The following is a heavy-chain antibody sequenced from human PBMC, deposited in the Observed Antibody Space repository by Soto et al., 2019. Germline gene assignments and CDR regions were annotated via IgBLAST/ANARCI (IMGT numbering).Heavy chain of an antibody. CDR2: IWYDGSIK. V-gene: IGHV3-33*01. D-gene: IGHD1-26*01. CDR1: GFTFGIYG. CDR3: ASATSGSFDALDM. Sequence: QVQLVESGGGVVQPGRSLRLSCAASGFTFGIYGMHWVRQAPGKGLEWVAVIWYDGSIKYHADSVKGRFTISRDNSKNTVYLKMNSLRDEDTAVYYCASATSGSFDALDMWGQGTMVTVSS. J-gene: IGHJ3*02.